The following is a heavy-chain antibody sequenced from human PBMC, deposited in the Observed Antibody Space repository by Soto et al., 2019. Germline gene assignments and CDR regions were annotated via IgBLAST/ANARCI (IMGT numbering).Heavy chain of an antibody. Sequence: PSETLSLTCTVSGGSIRSGGYYWSWVRQNPRRGLEWIGKIYYSGNTYYNPSLKSRLTISVDTSKKQFSLNLSSVTAADTAVYYCARDRLMATAGTARHYFGLDVWGQGTTVTVSS. CDR1: GGSIRSGGYY. CDR3: ARDRLMATAGTARHYFGLDV. D-gene: IGHD5-18*01. V-gene: IGHV4-31*03. CDR2: IYYSGNT. J-gene: IGHJ6*02.